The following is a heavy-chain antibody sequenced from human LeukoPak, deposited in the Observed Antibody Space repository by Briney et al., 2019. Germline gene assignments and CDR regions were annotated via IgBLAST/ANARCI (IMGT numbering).Heavy chain of an antibody. V-gene: IGHV4-59*01. CDR1: GGSISSYY. D-gene: IGHD3-10*01. J-gene: IGHJ4*02. CDR2: IYYSGST. CDR3: ARALPFGELLFDY. Sequence: PSETLSLTCTVSGGSISSYYWNWIRQPPGKGLEWIGYIYYSGSTNYNPSLKSRVTISVDTSKNQFSLKLSSVTAADTAVYYCARALPFGELLFDYWGQGTLVTVSS.